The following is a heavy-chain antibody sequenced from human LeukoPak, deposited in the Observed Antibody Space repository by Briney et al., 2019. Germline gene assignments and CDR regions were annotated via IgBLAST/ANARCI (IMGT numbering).Heavy chain of an antibody. CDR1: GGSFSGYY. Sequence: SETLSLTCAVYGGSFSGYYWSWIRQPPGKGLEWIGEINHSGSTNYNPSLKSRVTIPVDTSKNQFSLKLSSVTAADTAVYYCARDEGWGSGAFDIWGQGTMVTVSS. V-gene: IGHV4-34*01. D-gene: IGHD3-16*01. CDR2: INHSGST. CDR3: ARDEGWGSGAFDI. J-gene: IGHJ3*02.